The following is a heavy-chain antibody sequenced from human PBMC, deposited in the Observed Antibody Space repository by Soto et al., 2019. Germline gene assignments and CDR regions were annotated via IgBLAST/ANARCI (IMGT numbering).Heavy chain of an antibody. V-gene: IGHV1-46*03. CDR1: GYTFTPHQ. D-gene: IGHD1-1*01. CDR2: INPSGGST. CDR3: AIWNDVAFDI. J-gene: IGHJ3*02. Sequence: ASMKVSRKASGYTFTPHQMHRVRQAPGQGLEWMGIINPSGGSTSYAQKFQGRVAMTRDTSTSTVYMELSSLRSEDTAVYYCAIWNDVAFDIWGQGTMVTVSS.